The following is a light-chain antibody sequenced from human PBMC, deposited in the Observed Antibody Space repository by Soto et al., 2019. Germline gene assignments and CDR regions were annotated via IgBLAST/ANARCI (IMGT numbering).Light chain of an antibody. CDR3: MIWHGSAYV. CDR1: SSIKVDPYR. Sequence: TRPSSLSAAQAAAASIPYNLRSSIKVDPYRIYWYQQKPGSPPHYLLMYKSDSDKQQGSGVPSRFSGSKDDSANAGLLIISGLRSEDEADYYCMIWHGSAYVLGTGNKGLVL. CDR2: YKSDSDK. J-gene: IGLJ1*01. V-gene: IGLV5-45*03.